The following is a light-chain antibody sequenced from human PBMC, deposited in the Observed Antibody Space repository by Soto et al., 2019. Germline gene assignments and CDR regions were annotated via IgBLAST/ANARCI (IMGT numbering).Light chain of an antibody. J-gene: IGKJ5*01. CDR2: GAS. CDR3: QQSYSTPIS. V-gene: IGKV3-20*01. CDR1: QSVSNNY. Sequence: EILLTQSPGTLSLSPGERATLSCGASQSVSNNYLAWYQQKPGQAPRLLIYGASNRATGIPDRFSGSGSGTDFTLTISSLQPEDFATYYCQQSYSTPISFGQGTRLEIK.